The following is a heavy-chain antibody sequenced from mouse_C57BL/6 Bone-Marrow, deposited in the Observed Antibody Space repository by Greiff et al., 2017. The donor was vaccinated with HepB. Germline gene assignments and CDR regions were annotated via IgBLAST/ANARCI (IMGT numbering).Heavy chain of an antibody. Sequence: QVQLQQPGAELVKPGASVKLSCKASGYTFTSYWMQWVKQRPGQGLEWIGEIDPSDSYTNYNQKFKGKATLTVDTSSSTAYMQLSSLTSEDSAVYYCARRGDGYLRPMDYWGQGTSVTVSS. V-gene: IGHV1-50*01. CDR1: GYTFTSYW. CDR3: ARRGDGYLRPMDY. CDR2: IDPSDSYT. J-gene: IGHJ4*01. D-gene: IGHD2-3*01.